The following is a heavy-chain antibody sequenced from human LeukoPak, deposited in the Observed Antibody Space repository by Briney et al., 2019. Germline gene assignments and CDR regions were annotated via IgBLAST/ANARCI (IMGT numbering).Heavy chain of an antibody. J-gene: IGHJ5*02. CDR3: ARVSGDYYDSSGYYYDQDWFDP. CDR1: GFTFSNYE. CDR2: ISSSGTII. Sequence: GGSLRLSCAASGFTFSNYEMNWVRQAPGKGLEWISYISSSGTIIYYADSVKGRFTISRDNSKNTLYLQMNSLRAEDTAVYYCARVSGDYYDSSGYYYDQDWFDPWGQGTLVTVSS. V-gene: IGHV3-48*03. D-gene: IGHD3-22*01.